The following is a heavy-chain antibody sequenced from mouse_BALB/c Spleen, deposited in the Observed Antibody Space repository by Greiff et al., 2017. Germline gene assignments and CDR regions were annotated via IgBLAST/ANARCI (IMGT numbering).Heavy chain of an antibody. J-gene: IGHJ4*01. D-gene: IGHD2-10*02. Sequence: DVQLQESGGGLVQPGGSMKLSCVASGFTFSNYWMNWVRQSPEKGLEWVAEIRLKSNNYATHYAESVKGRFTISRDDSKSSVYLQMNNLRAEDTGIYYCTKYGNYVYAMDYWGQGTSVTVSS. CDR2: IRLKSNNYAT. V-gene: IGHV6-6*02. CDR3: TKYGNYVYAMDY. CDR1: GFTFSNYW.